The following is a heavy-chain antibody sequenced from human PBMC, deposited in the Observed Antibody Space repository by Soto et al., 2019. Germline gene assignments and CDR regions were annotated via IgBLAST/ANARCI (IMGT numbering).Heavy chain of an antibody. Sequence: SETLSLTCTVSGGSISSYYWSWIRQPPGKGLEWIGYIYYSGSTNYNPSLKSRVTISVDTSKNQFSLKLSSVTAADTAVYYCASYKAVVPAAMRGYYYGMDVWGQGTTVTVSS. V-gene: IGHV4-59*01. J-gene: IGHJ6*02. CDR3: ASYKAVVPAAMRGYYYGMDV. CDR2: IYYSGST. CDR1: GGSISSYY. D-gene: IGHD2-2*01.